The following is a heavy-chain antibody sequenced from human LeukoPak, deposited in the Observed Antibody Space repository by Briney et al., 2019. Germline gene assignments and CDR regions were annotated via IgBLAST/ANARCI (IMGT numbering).Heavy chain of an antibody. CDR3: ARDLGGSGSYYNYYYGMDV. CDR2: ISSSGSTI. D-gene: IGHD3-10*01. Sequence: PGGSLRLSCAASGFTFSSYEMNWVRQAPGKGLEWVSYISSSGSTIYYADSVKGRFTISRDNAKNSLYLQMNSLRAEDTAVYYCARDLGGSGSYYNYYYGMDVWGQGTTVTVSS. CDR1: GFTFSSYE. J-gene: IGHJ6*02. V-gene: IGHV3-48*03.